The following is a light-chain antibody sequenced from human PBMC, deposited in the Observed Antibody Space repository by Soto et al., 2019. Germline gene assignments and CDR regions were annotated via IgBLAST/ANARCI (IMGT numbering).Light chain of an antibody. CDR3: ETWDSNTRV. Sequence: QLVLTQSSSASASLGSSVKLTCTLSSGHINYIIAWHQQQPGKAPRYLMKLEGSGSYNKGSGVPDRFSGSSSGADRYLTISNLQFEDEADYYCETWDSNTRVFGGGTQLTVL. CDR1: SGHINYI. J-gene: IGLJ3*02. V-gene: IGLV4-60*02. CDR2: LEGSGSY.